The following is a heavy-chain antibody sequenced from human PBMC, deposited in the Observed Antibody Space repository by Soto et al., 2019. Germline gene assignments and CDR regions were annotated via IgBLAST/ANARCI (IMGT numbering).Heavy chain of an antibody. V-gene: IGHV4-34*01. J-gene: IGHJ4*02. CDR2: INHSGST. D-gene: IGHD6-6*01. CDR3: ARGRMGIAARRGLDY. CDR1: GGSFSGYY. Sequence: QVQLQQWGAGLLKPSETLSLTCAVYGGSFSGYYWSWIRQPPGKGLEWMGEINHSGSTNYNPSLKSRATISVDTTKNQFALELSAVTAGDTAVYYCARGRMGIAARRGLDYWGQGTLVTVSS.